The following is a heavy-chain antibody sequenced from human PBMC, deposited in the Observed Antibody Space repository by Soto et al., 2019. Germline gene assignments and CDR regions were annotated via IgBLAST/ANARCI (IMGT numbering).Heavy chain of an antibody. CDR1: DSPLNDYS. CDR2: IYHSANT. Sequence: SETLSLTCTVIDSPLNDYSWTWVRQPPGKGLEWVGYIYHSANTYYNPSLKSRVTISVDRSKNQFSLKLSSVTAADTAVYYCARVPDYWGQGTLVTVSS. V-gene: IGHV4-34*01. CDR3: ARVPDY. J-gene: IGHJ4*02.